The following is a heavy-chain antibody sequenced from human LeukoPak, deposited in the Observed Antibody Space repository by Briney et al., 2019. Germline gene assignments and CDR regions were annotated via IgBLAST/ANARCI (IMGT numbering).Heavy chain of an antibody. CDR1: GYTFTSYS. CDR3: PRGLEWLTRRHNWFDP. V-gene: IGHV1-18*01. Sequence: ASVKVSCKASGYTFTSYSFSWVRQAPGQGLEWMGWISAYNGNTNYAQKFQGRVTMTTDTSTRTPYMELRSLRSDDTAVYYCPRGLEWLTRRHNWFDPWGQGTLVTVSS. CDR2: ISAYNGNT. D-gene: IGHD3-3*01. J-gene: IGHJ5*02.